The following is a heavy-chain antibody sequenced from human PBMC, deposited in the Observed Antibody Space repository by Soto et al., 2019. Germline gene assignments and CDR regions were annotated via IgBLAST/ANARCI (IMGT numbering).Heavy chain of an antibody. J-gene: IGHJ5*02. D-gene: IGHD3-10*01. CDR3: AHRGGFGEFRFDR. CDR1: GFSLNTNGVG. CDR2: VYWDANK. V-gene: IGHV2-5*02. Sequence: QITLKESGPTLVKPTQTLTLTCTFSGFSLNTNGVGVGWIRQPPEKALEWLALVYWDANKRYSPSLESRLTIAKDTSKNQVVLTMTIMAPVDTATYYCAHRGGFGEFRFDRWGQGTLVTVSS.